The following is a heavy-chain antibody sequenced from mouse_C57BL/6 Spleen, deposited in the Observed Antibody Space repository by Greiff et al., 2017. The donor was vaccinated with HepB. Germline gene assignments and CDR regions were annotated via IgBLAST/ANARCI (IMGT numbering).Heavy chain of an antibody. V-gene: IGHV1-69*01. CDR1: GYTFTSYW. CDR3: ARSRPITTVVAYYFDY. D-gene: IGHD1-1*01. Sequence: VQLQQPGAELVMPGASVKLSCKASGYTFTSYWMHWVKQRPGQGLEWIGEIDPSDSYTNYNQKFKGKSTLTVDKSSSTAYMQLSSLTSEDSAVYYCARSRPITTVVAYYFDYWGQGTTLTVSS. J-gene: IGHJ2*01. CDR2: IDPSDSYT.